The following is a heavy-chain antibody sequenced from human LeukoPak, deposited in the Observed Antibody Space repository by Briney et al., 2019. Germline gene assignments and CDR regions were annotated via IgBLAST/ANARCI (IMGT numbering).Heavy chain of an antibody. V-gene: IGHV4-30-4*01. CDR3: ARGRGNVDYYGFRYFDL. D-gene: IGHD3-10*01. CDR2: IYYSGST. Sequence: ASETLSLTCTVSGGSISSGDYYWSWIRQPPGKGLEWIGYIYYSGSTYYNPSPKSRVTISVDTSKHQFSLKLTSVTAADTAVYYCARGRGNVDYYGFRYFDLWGRGTLVTVSS. CDR1: GGSISSGDYY. J-gene: IGHJ2*01.